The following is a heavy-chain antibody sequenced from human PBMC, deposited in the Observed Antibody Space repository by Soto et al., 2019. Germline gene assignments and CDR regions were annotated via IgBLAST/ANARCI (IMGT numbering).Heavy chain of an antibody. CDR2: IYHSGST. V-gene: IGHV4-4*02. CDR3: PRGYSYGSYCMDV. J-gene: IGHJ6*02. D-gene: IGHD5-18*01. Sequence: QVQLQESGPGLVKPSGTLSLTCAVSGGSISSSNWWSWVRQPPGKGLEWIGEIYHSGSTNYNPSLKSRVTKSVDNSKNQYYLKLSSVTAADTAVYYCPRGYSYGSYCMDVWGQGTTVTVSS. CDR1: GGSISSSNW.